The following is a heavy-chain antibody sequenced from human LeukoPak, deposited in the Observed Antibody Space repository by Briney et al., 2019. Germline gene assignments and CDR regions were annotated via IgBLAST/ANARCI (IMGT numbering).Heavy chain of an antibody. CDR1: GGSFSGYY. Sequence: SETLSLTCAVYGGSFSGYYWSWIRQPPGKGLEWIGEINHSGSTNYNPSLKSRVSISVDTSKNQFSLKLSSVTAADTAVYYCARGTMMVGPWGQGTQVTVSS. D-gene: IGHD3-22*01. CDR2: INHSGST. CDR3: ARGTMMVGP. V-gene: IGHV4-34*01. J-gene: IGHJ5*02.